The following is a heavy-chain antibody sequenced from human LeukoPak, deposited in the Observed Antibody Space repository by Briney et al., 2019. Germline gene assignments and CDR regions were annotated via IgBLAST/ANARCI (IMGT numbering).Heavy chain of an antibody. D-gene: IGHD6-13*01. CDR2: ISSSSSYI. J-gene: IGHJ4*02. CDR1: GVTFSSYS. CDR3: ARVEEVSSSWPFDY. Sequence: PGGSLRLSCAASGVTFSSYSMNWVRQAPGKGLEWVSSISSSSSYIYYADSVKGRFTISRDNTKNSLYLQMNSPRAEDTAVYYCARVEEVSSSWPFDYWGQGTLVIVSS. V-gene: IGHV3-21*01.